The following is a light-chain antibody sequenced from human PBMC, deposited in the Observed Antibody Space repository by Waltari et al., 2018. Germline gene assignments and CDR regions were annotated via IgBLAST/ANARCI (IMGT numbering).Light chain of an antibody. CDR1: QTISEY. V-gene: IGKV1-39*01. J-gene: IGKJ1*01. Sequence: DIQMTQSPPSLSAFVGDRVVITCRASQTISEYLNWYQQKPGKAPKLLIYAASSLQTGVPSRFSGSGSGTDFTLTISGLQPEDIATYYCQQSYSTWTFGQGTKVELK. CDR2: AAS. CDR3: QQSYSTWT.